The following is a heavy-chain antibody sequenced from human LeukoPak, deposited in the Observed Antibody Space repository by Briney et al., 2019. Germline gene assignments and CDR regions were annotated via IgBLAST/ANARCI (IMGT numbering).Heavy chain of an antibody. V-gene: IGHV4-59*01. CDR3: ARDVAASYYYMDV. D-gene: IGHD6-25*01. Sequence: SETLSLTCSVSGGSITGYSWSWIRQTPGKGLEWIGYIYYSGSTNYNPSLKSRVTISVDTSKNQFSLKLSSVTAADTAVYYCARDVAASYYYMDVWGKGTTVTVSS. J-gene: IGHJ6*03. CDR2: IYYSGST. CDR1: GGSITGYS.